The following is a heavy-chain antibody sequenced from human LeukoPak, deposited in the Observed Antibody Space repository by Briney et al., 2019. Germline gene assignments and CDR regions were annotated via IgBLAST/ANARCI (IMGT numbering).Heavy chain of an antibody. CDR1: GFTFSSYA. CDR3: AKSMSTVTTSPF. V-gene: IGHV3-23*01. CDR2: IGSTGSNT. D-gene: IGHD4-17*01. Sequence: GGSLRPSCAASGFTFSSYAMSWVRQAPGKGLEWVSTIGSTGSNTYYTDSVKGRFTISRDNSKNTLYLQINGLRADDTAVYYCAKSMSTVTTSPFWGQGTLVTVSS. J-gene: IGHJ4*02.